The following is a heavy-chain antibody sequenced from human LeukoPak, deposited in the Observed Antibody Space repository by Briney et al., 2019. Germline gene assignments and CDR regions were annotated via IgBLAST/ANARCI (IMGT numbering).Heavy chain of an antibody. V-gene: IGHV1-46*01. CDR1: GYTFTSYY. D-gene: IGHD1-26*01. J-gene: IGHJ4*02. CDR2: INPSGGST. Sequence: ASVKVSCKASGYTFTSYYMHWVRQAPGQGLEWMGIINPSGGSTSYAQKFQGRVTMTRDTSTSTVYMELSSLRSEDTAVYYCASERHWYAAVSTASGSLDYWGQGTLVTVSS. CDR3: ASERHWYAAVSTASGSLDY.